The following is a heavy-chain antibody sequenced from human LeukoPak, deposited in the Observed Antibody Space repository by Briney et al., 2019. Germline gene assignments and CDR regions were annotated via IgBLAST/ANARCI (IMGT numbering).Heavy chain of an antibody. CDR2: ISGSGGST. CDR1: GFTLSSYA. J-gene: IGHJ4*02. Sequence: PGGSLRLSCAASGFTLSSYAMSWVRQAPGKGLEWVSAISGSGGSTYYADSVKGRFTISRDNSKNTLYLQMNSLRAEDTAVYYCAKAYDFWSGYYDYWGQGTLVTVSS. V-gene: IGHV3-23*01. D-gene: IGHD3-3*01. CDR3: AKAYDFWSGYYDY.